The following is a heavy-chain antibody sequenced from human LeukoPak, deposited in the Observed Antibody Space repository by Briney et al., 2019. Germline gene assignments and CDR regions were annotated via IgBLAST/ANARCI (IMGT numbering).Heavy chain of an antibody. D-gene: IGHD5-24*01. CDR2: IRYDGRNK. CDR3: AKNRDGYNYFDY. Sequence: GGSLRLSCAASGFTFSNAWMSWVCQAPGKGLEWVAFIRYDGRNKYYADSVKGRFTISRDNSKNTLYLQMNSLRAEDTAVYYCAKNRDGYNYFDYWGQGTLVTVSS. J-gene: IGHJ4*02. V-gene: IGHV3-30*02. CDR1: GFTFSNAW.